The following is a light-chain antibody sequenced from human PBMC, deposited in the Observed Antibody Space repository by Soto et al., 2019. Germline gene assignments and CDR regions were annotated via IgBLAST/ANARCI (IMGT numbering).Light chain of an antibody. CDR2: KAS. Sequence: DIPMTQSPSTLSAAEGDRVTITCRASQSVSAWLAWYQQKPGKAPKLLIYKASTLETGVPSRFSGSGYGAEFTLTISSLQPDDLGTYCCQQYRSYPWTFGQGTKVEIK. J-gene: IGKJ1*01. V-gene: IGKV1-5*03. CDR3: QQYRSYPWT. CDR1: QSVSAW.